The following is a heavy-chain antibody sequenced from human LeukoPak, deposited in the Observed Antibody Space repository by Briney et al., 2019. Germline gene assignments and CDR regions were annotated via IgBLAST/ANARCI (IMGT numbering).Heavy chain of an antibody. CDR1: GFTFSDYY. CDR2: IKSKTDGGTT. Sequence: PGGSLRLSCAASGFTFSDYYMSWIRQAPGKGLEWVGRIKSKTDGGTTDYAAPVKGRFTISRDDSKNTLYLQMNSLKTEDTAVYYCTTTYYDFWSGYYSRAAFDYWGQGTLVTVSS. V-gene: IGHV3-15*01. J-gene: IGHJ4*02. CDR3: TTTYYDFWSGYYSRAAFDY. D-gene: IGHD3-3*01.